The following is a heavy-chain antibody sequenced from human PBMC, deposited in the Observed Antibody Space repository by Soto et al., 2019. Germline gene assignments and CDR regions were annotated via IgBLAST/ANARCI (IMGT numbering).Heavy chain of an antibody. CDR3: ARSGPGVYIDY. CDR2: TYYRSKWYS. V-gene: IGHV6-1*01. J-gene: IGHJ4*02. Sequence: SQTLSLTCAISGDTVSSNSAAWNWIRQSPSRGLEWLVRTYYRSKWYSGSAVSVKSRISISPDTSKNRFSLQLNSVTPDDTAVYYCARSGPGVYIDYRRRGTLSTVAS. D-gene: IGHD1-26*01. CDR1: GDTVSSNSAA.